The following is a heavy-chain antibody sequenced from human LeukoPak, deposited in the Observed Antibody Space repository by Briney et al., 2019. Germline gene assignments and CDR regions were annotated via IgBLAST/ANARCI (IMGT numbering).Heavy chain of an antibody. V-gene: IGHV4-59*01. D-gene: IGHD1-7*01. CDR2: IYYSGST. Sequence: SGTLSLTCTVSGGSISSYYWSWIRQPPGKGLEWIGYIYYSGSTNYNPSLKSRVTISVDTSKNQFSLKLSSVTAADTAVYYCARGNSGTTLDYWGQGTLVTVSS. CDR1: GGSISSYY. J-gene: IGHJ4*02. CDR3: ARGNSGTTLDY.